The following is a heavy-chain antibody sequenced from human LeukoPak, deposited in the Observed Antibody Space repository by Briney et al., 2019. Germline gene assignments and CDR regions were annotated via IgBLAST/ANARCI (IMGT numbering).Heavy chain of an antibody. Sequence: SETLSLTCTVSGGSISSYYWSWIRQPAGKGLERIGRIYTSGITNYNPSLKSRVTTSVDTSKNQFSLKLTSVTAADTAVYFCARRATAATYFDYWGQGTLVTVSS. CDR2: IYTSGIT. D-gene: IGHD2-15*01. V-gene: IGHV4-4*07. CDR3: ARRATAATYFDY. J-gene: IGHJ4*02. CDR1: GGSISSYY.